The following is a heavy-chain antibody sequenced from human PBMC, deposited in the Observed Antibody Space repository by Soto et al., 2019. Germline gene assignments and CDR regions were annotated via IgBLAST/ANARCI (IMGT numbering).Heavy chain of an antibody. CDR1: GGSISSSSYY. CDR3: ARHPLWFGELLPFDY. J-gene: IGHJ4*02. Sequence: SETLSLTCTVSGGSISSSSYYWGWIRQPPGKGLEWIGSIYYSGSTYYNPSLKSRVTISVDTSKNQFSLKLSSVTAADTAVYYCARHPLWFGELLPFDYWGQGTLVTVSS. CDR2: IYYSGST. V-gene: IGHV4-39*01. D-gene: IGHD3-10*01.